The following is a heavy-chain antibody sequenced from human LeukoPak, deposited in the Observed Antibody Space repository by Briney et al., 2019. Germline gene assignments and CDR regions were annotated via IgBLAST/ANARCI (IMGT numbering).Heavy chain of an antibody. J-gene: IGHJ4*02. D-gene: IGHD2-8*01. V-gene: IGHV3-33*01. CDR3: ARDMVYARVGFFDY. CDR2: IWYDGSNQ. CDR1: GFTFSSYG. Sequence: GSLRLSCAASGFTFSSYGIHWVRQAPGKGLEWVAIIWYDGSNQYYADSVKGRFTISRDNSKNTVFLQMNSLRAEDTAVYYCARDMVYARVGFFDYWGQGTLVTVSS.